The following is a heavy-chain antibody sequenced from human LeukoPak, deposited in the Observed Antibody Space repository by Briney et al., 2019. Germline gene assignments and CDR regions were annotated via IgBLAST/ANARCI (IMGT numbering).Heavy chain of an antibody. CDR2: ISYDGSNK. V-gene: IGHV3-30*04. D-gene: IGHD6-13*01. J-gene: IGHJ4*02. CDR1: GFTFNSYT. CDR3: ARGYSTADY. Sequence: GRSLRLSCAASGFTFNSYTMHWVRQAPGKGLEWVAVISYDGSNKYYADSVKGRFTISRDNSKNTLYLQMNSLRAEDTAVYYCARGYSTADYWGQGTLVIVSS.